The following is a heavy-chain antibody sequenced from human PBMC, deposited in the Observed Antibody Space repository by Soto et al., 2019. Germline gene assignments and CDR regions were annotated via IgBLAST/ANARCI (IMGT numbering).Heavy chain of an antibody. CDR3: ARHNGPLYVGYYYDMDV. CDR2: IYYSGYT. J-gene: IGHJ6*02. CDR1: GGSISSSSYY. Sequence: QLQLQESGPGLVKPSETLSLTCTVSGGSISSSSYYWGWIRPPPGKGLEWIGSIYYSGYTYHNPSIKSRVTISVDTSKNQFSLKLSAVTAADTAVYYCARHNGPLYVGYYYDMDVWGQGTTVTVSS. D-gene: IGHD3-16*01. V-gene: IGHV4-39*01.